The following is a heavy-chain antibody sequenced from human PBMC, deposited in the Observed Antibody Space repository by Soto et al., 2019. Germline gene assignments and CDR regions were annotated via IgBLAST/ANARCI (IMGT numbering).Heavy chain of an antibody. CDR1: GFTFSSYA. V-gene: IGHV3-23*01. CDR2: ISGSGGST. Sequence: GGSLRLSCAASGFTFSSYAMSWVRQAPGKGLEWVSAISGSGGSTYYADSVKGRFTISRDNSKNTLYLQMNSLRAEDTAVYYCAKEGYYYDSSGPRGLFEPWGQGTLVTVS. D-gene: IGHD3-22*01. CDR3: AKEGYYYDSSGPRGLFEP. J-gene: IGHJ5*02.